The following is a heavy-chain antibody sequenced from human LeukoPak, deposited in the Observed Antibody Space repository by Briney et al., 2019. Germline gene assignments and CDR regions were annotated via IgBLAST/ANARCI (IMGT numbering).Heavy chain of an antibody. D-gene: IGHD3-16*02. V-gene: IGHV4-61*08. Sequence: SQTLSLTCTVSGGSISSGDYYWSWIRQPPGKGLEWIGYIYYSGSTNYNPSLKSRVTISVDTSKNQFSLKLSSVTAADTAVYYCARRITFGGVIPNAFDYWGQGTLVTVSS. CDR2: IYYSGST. CDR1: GGSISSGDYY. CDR3: ARRITFGGVIPNAFDY. J-gene: IGHJ4*02.